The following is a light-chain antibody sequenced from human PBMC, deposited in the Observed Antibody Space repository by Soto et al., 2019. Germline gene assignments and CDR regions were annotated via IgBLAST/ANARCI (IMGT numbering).Light chain of an antibody. CDR1: SSDFGSYNR. CDR2: EVS. V-gene: IGLV2-18*01. CDR3: SLYTSDSTDV. J-gene: IGLJ1*01. Sequence: SALTQPPSVSGSPGQSVTISCTGTSSDFGSYNRVSWYQRPPGTGPKLMIYEVSNRPSGVPDRFSGSKSGNTASLTISGLQAEDEAEYYCSLYTSDSTDVFGTGTKVTVL.